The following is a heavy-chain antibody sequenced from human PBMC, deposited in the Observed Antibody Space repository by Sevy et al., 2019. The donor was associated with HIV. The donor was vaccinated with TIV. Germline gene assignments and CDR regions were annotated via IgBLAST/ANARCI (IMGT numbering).Heavy chain of an antibody. V-gene: IGHV3-23*01. CDR1: GFSFMPYA. J-gene: IGHJ6*02. D-gene: IGHD2-15*01. Sequence: GGSLRLSCAASGFSFMPYAMSWVRQAPGKGLEWVSGISGSSGLTYYADSVKGRFTISRDNSKNTLYLQMNSLGAEDTAVYYCARDACYRGYCSGGSCYSGCYYYGMDVWGQGTTVTVSS. CDR2: ISGSSGLT. CDR3: ARDACYRGYCSGGSCYSGCYYYGMDV.